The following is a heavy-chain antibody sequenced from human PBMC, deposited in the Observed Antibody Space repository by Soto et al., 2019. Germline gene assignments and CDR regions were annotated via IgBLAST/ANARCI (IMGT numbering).Heavy chain of an antibody. CDR1: GSTLTDLS. V-gene: IGHV1-24*01. CDR3: ATCFGVEAGFDY. CDR2: FXPEEGXT. Sequence: XSVKXSCKVSGSTLTDLSMHWVRQAPGKGLEGRGGFXPEEGXTIYAQKFQGXXTMTEDTXXDTDYMELSSLRFEDTAVYYCATCFGVEAGFDYWGQGTLVTVSS. D-gene: IGHD3-3*01. J-gene: IGHJ4*02.